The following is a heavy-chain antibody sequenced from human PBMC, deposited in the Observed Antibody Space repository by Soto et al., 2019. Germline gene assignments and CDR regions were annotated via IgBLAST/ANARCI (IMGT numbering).Heavy chain of an antibody. CDR3: ARDPGSGSYYGWFDP. CDR2: IYYSGTT. V-gene: IGHV4-39*07. J-gene: IGHJ5*02. Sequence: SETLSLTCTVSGDSITCNSYFWAWIRQPPGKGLEWIGSIYYSGTTYYNPSLKSRVTISVDRSKNQFSLKLSSVTAADTAVYYCARDPGSGSYYGWFDPWGQGTLVTVSS. CDR1: GDSITCNSYF. D-gene: IGHD3-10*01.